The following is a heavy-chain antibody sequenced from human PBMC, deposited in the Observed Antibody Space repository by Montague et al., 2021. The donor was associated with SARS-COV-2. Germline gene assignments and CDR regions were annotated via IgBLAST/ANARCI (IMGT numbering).Heavy chain of an antibody. Sequence: SETLSLTCTVSGGSISNYYWSWIRQPPGRGLEWIGYIYYSGSTDYSPSLKSRVTISLDTSKNQFSLKVTSVTAADTAVYYCARGGCYYNYGLDVWGPGTPVTVSS. CDR2: IYYSGST. V-gene: IGHV4-59*01. CDR3: ARGGCYYNYGLDV. J-gene: IGHJ6*02. CDR1: GGSISNYY. D-gene: IGHD3-10*01.